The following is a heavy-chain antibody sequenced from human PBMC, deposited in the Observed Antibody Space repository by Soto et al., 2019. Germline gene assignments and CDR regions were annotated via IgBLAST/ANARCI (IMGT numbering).Heavy chain of an antibody. CDR3: ARHSVDSSGWYLIFDY. J-gene: IGHJ4*02. D-gene: IGHD6-19*01. CDR1: GYSFTSYW. CDR2: IYPGDSDT. V-gene: IGHV5-51*01. Sequence: PGESLKISCKGSGYSFTSYWIGWVRQMPGKGLEWMGIIYPGDSDTRYSPSFQGQVTISADKSISTAYLQWSSLKASDTAMYYCARHSVDSSGWYLIFDYWGQGTLVTVSS.